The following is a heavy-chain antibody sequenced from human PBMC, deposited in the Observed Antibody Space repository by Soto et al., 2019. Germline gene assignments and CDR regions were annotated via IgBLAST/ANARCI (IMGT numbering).Heavy chain of an antibody. J-gene: IGHJ6*02. D-gene: IGHD2-21*01. CDR3: ARGHSIFYGMDV. CDR1: GFTFSDYY. V-gene: IGHV3-11*01. Sequence: QVQLVESGGGLVKPGGSLRLSCAASGFTFSDYYMNWIRQAPGKGLEWVSYISSSGTTIYYADSVKGRFTISRENAKNSLFLQRNSLRAEDTALYYCARGHSIFYGMDVWGQGTTVTVSS. CDR2: ISSSGTTI.